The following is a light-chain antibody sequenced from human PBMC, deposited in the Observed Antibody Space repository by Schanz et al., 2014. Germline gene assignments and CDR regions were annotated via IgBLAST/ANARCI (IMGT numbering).Light chain of an antibody. CDR3: QQLNSYPLT. Sequence: EIVLTQSPGTLSFSPGERATLSCRATQNVDTSYLAWYQQKPGQAPRLLIYAASIRATGIPARFSGSGSGTDFTLTISSLEPEDFATYYCQQLNSYPLTFGGGTKVEIK. CDR1: QNVDTSY. V-gene: IGKV3-20*01. J-gene: IGKJ4*01. CDR2: AAS.